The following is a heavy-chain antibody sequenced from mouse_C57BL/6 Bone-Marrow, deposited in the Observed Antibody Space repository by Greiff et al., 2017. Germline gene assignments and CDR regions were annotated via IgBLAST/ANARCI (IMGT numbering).Heavy chain of an antibody. Sequence: QVQLKQSGAELVRPGTSVKVSCKASGYAFTNYLIEWVKQRPGQGLEWIGVINPGSGGTNYNEKFKGKATLTADKSSSTAYMQLSSLTSEDSAVYFCARESKGYYDFDYWGQGTTLTVSS. CDR2: INPGSGGT. D-gene: IGHD2-4*01. J-gene: IGHJ2*01. CDR1: GYAFTNYL. V-gene: IGHV1-54*01. CDR3: ARESKGYYDFDY.